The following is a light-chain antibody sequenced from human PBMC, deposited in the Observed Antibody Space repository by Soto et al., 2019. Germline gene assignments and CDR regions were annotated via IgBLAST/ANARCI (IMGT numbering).Light chain of an antibody. CDR1: GSNIGTYA. V-gene: IGLV1-44*01. CDR3: AAWDDSLRAVV. CDR2: RNH. J-gene: IGLJ2*01. Sequence: QSVLTQSPSASATPGQRVTISCSGSGSNIGTYAVNGYQQLPGTAPTLLSFRNHQRPSGVPDRFSGPKSGTSASLAISGPPSEDEADYYCAAWDDSLRAVVFGGGTKLTVL.